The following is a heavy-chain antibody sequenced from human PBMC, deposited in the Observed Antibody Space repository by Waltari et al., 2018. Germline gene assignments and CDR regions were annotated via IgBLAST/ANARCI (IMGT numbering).Heavy chain of an antibody. D-gene: IGHD4-17*01. CDR3: ARGWLPTVTTPPLVDL. V-gene: IGHV4-31*03. Sequence: QVQLQESGPGLVKPSQTLSLTCTVSGGSISSGGYYWSWIRQHPGKGLEWIGYIYYSGSTYYNPSLKGRVTISVDTSKNQFSLKLSSVTAADTAVYYCARGWLPTVTTPPLVDLWGRGTLVTVSS. CDR2: IYYSGST. CDR1: GGSISSGGYY. J-gene: IGHJ2*01.